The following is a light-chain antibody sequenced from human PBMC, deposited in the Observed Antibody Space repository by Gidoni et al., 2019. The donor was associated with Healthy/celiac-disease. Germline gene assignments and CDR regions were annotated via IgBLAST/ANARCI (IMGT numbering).Light chain of an antibody. CDR3: QQSYSTPYT. J-gene: IGKJ2*01. Sequence: DIQITHSPSSLSASVGDTVTITCRASLSISSYLTWYQQKPGKAPKLLIYAASSLQSGVPSRFSGSGSGTDFTLTISSLQPEDFATYYCQQSYSTPYTFGQGTKLEIK. CDR1: LSISSY. CDR2: AAS. V-gene: IGKV1-39*01.